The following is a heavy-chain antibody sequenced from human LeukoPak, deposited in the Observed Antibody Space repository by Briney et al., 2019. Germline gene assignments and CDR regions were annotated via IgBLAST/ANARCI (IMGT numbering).Heavy chain of an antibody. V-gene: IGHV4-4*07. CDR3: ARDGYSYGSWWDY. CDR1: GGSISSYY. J-gene: IGHJ4*02. D-gene: IGHD5-18*01. Sequence: SETLSLTCTVSGGSISSYYWSWIRQLAGEGLEWIGRIYTSGSTNYNPSLKSRATMSVDTSKNQFSLKLSSVTAAGTAVYYCARDGYSYGSWWDYWGQGTLVTVSS. CDR2: IYTSGST.